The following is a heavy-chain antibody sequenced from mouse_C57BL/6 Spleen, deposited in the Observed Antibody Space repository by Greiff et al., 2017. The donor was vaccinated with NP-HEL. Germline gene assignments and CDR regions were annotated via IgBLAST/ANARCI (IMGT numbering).Heavy chain of an antibody. V-gene: IGHV1-64*01. CDR2: IHPNSGST. CDR3: ARSGTAQAFDY. J-gene: IGHJ2*01. CDR1: GYTFTSYW. Sequence: VQLQQPGAELVKPGASVKLSCKASGYTFTSYWMHWVKQRPGQGLEWIGMIHPNSGSTNYNEKFKSKATLTVDKSSSTAYMQLSSLTSEDSAVYYCARSGTAQAFDYWGQGTTLTVSS. D-gene: IGHD3-2*02.